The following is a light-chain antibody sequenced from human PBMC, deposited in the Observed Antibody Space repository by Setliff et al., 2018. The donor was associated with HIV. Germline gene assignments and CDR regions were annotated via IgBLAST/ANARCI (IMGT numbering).Light chain of an antibody. Sequence: QSALTQPASVSGSPGQSITISCTGTSSDVGGYNYVSWYQHHPGKAPKLMIYGVSNRPSGVSNRFSGSKSGNTASLTISGLQAEDEADYYCSSYTRSSTLVFGGGTKVTV. V-gene: IGLV2-14*01. J-gene: IGLJ3*02. CDR1: SSDVGGYNY. CDR3: SSYTRSSTLV. CDR2: GVS.